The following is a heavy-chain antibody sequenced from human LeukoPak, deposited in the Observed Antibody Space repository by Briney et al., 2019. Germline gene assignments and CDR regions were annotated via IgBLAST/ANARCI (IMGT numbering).Heavy chain of an antibody. Sequence: PAGSLRHSCASSGFTFSSYAMHWVRQAPGQGLDWVEVIPYAGSHKYYADSVKGRFTVSRDNSKNTLYLQMNSLRAEDTAVYYFAGDVFESTRSKLHHSYYYYGMDVWGQGTTVTVSS. J-gene: IGHJ6*02. CDR2: IPYAGSHK. D-gene: IGHD3-3*01. V-gene: IGHV3-30-3*01. CDR1: GFTFSSYA. CDR3: AGDVFESTRSKLHHSYYYYGMDV.